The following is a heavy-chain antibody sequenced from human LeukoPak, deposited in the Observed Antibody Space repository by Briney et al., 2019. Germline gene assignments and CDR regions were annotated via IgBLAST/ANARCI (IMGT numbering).Heavy chain of an antibody. CDR3: ARHGAVAGWYFDL. V-gene: IGHV4-4*02. J-gene: IGHJ2*01. CDR1: GGSISSSNW. D-gene: IGHD6-19*01. CDR2: IYHSGST. Sequence: SGTLSLTCAVSGGSISSSNWWSWVRQPPGKGLEWIGEIYHSGSTNYNPSLKSRVTISVDKSKNQFSLKLSSVTAADTAVYYCARHGAVAGWYFDLWGRGTLVTVSS.